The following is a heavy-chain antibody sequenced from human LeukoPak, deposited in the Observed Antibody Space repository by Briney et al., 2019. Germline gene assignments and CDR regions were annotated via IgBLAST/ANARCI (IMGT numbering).Heavy chain of an antibody. CDR1: GDSIFTDNVA. D-gene: IGHD6-6*01. CDR3: ARGKYTSFDN. CDR2: TYYRSKWSF. J-gene: IGHJ4*02. Sequence: SQTLSLTCAISGDSIFTDNVAWNWIRQSPSRGLEWLGRTYYRSKWSFDYAVSVKSRITINADTSKNQFSLQLSSVTPEDTAVYYCARGKYTSFDNWGQGTLVTVSS. V-gene: IGHV6-1*01.